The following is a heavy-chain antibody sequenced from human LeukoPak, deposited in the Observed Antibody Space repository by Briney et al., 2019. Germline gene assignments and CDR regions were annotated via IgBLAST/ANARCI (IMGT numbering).Heavy chain of an antibody. J-gene: IGHJ4*02. D-gene: IGHD3-10*01. CDR3: ARAPMVRGVPSDY. CDR2: IYSGGST. Sequence: AGGSLRLSCAASGFTVSSNYMSWVRQAPGKGLEWVSVIYSGGSTYYEDSVKGRFTISRDDSKNTLYLQMNSLRAEDTAVYYCARAPMVRGVPSDYWGQGTLVTVSS. V-gene: IGHV3-66*01. CDR1: GFTVSSNY.